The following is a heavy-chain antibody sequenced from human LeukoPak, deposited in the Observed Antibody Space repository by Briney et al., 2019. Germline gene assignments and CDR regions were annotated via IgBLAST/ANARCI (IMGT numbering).Heavy chain of an antibody. CDR1: GFTDSSIF. D-gene: IGHD2-15*01. Sequence: GGSLRLSCAASGFTDSSIFMGWVRQAPGKGPEWVSIIHISATTYYADSVKGPFTISRDNFKNTLYLQMNSLRAEDTAVYYCARERGSDLGQGTLVTVSS. CDR3: ARERGSD. V-gene: IGHV3-53*01. J-gene: IGHJ4*02. CDR2: IHISATT.